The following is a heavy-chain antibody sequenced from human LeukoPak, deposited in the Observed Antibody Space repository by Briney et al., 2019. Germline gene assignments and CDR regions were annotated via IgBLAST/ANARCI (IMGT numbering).Heavy chain of an antibody. Sequence: GESLKISCKGPGYSLTSYWIGWVRQMPGKGLEWMGIIYPGDSDTRYSPSFQGQVTISADKSISTAYLQWSSLKASDTAMYYCARRNYYDSSGYYLDYWGQGTLVTVSS. D-gene: IGHD3-22*01. J-gene: IGHJ4*02. V-gene: IGHV5-51*01. CDR2: IYPGDSDT. CDR3: ARRNYYDSSGYYLDY. CDR1: GYSLTSYW.